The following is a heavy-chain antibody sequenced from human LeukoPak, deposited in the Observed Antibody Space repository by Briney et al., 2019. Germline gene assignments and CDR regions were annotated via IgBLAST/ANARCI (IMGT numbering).Heavy chain of an antibody. CDR3: AAVADTADYYGMDV. CDR2: IYTSGNT. J-gene: IGHJ6*02. D-gene: IGHD6-19*01. CDR1: DGSISSGSYY. Sequence: PSETLSLTCTVSDGSISSGSYYWSWIRQPAGKTLEWIGRIYTSGNTNYNPSLKSRVTISVDTSKNQFSLKLSSVTVADTAVYYCAAVADTADYYGMDVWGQGTTVTVSS. V-gene: IGHV4-61*02.